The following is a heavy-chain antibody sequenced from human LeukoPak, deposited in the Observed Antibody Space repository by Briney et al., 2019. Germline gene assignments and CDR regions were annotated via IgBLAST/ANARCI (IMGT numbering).Heavy chain of an antibody. V-gene: IGHV4-34*01. CDR3: ASSSSGTAYNY. D-gene: IGHD6-6*01. Sequence: SETLSLTCAVYGGSFSGYYWGWIRQPPGKGLEWIGEINHSGSTNYNPSLKSRVTISVDTSKNQFSLKLSSVTAADTAVYYCASSSSGTAYNYWGQGTLVTVSS. CDR2: INHSGST. CDR1: GGSFSGYY. J-gene: IGHJ4*02.